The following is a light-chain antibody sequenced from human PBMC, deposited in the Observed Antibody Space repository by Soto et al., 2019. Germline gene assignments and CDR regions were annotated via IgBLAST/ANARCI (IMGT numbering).Light chain of an antibody. CDR1: QSVSSY. CDR3: QQRSNWPTLS. Sequence: EIVLTQFPATLSLSPGERATLSCRASQSVSSYLAWYQQKPCQAPRLLIYDASNRATGIPARFSGSGSGTDFTLTISSLEPEDSAVYYCQQRSNWPTLSFGGGTKVELK. J-gene: IGKJ4*01. CDR2: DAS. V-gene: IGKV3-11*01.